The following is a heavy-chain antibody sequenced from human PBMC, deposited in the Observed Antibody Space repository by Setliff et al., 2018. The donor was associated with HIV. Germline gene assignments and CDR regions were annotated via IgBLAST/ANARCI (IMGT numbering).Heavy chain of an antibody. CDR2: IYYVGRS. CDR1: GGSLQGYY. J-gene: IGHJ5*02. CDR3: VRSIHGGGSEPFDT. D-gene: IGHD3-10*01. V-gene: IGHV4-4*07. Sequence: SETLSLTCSVSGGSLQGYYWSWIRQPAGKGLQWIGRIYYVGRSKYNPSLEDRVTMSVDTSNNQFSLSLTSVTAADTAVYYCVRSIHGGGSEPFDTWGQGILVTVSS.